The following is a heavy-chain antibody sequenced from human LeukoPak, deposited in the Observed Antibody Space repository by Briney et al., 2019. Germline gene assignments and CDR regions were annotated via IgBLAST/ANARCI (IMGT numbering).Heavy chain of an antibody. CDR3: ARVTATGELLDY. D-gene: IGHD1-26*01. CDR2: YYNSGST. CDR1: GGSTSSNS. Sequence: SETLSLTCTVSGGSTSSNSWSWMRQPPGKGLEWIGTYYNSGSTNYNPSLKSRVTISVDKSKNQFSLKLSSVTAADTAVYYCARVTATGELLDYWGQGTLVTVSS. V-gene: IGHV4-59*12. J-gene: IGHJ4*02.